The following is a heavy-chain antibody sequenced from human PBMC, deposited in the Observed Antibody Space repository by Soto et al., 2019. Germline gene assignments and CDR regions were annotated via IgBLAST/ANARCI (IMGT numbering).Heavy chain of an antibody. CDR1: GFTFSTYG. J-gene: IGHJ4*02. CDR2: ISYDGNNK. D-gene: IGHD3-10*01. Sequence: QAGGSLRLSCAAFGFTFSTYGMHWVRQAPGKGLERVAVISYDGNNKYHADSVKGRFTISRDNSKNTLYLQMNSLRAEDTAVYYCAKDSGRGSADYYFDYWGQGTLVTVSS. V-gene: IGHV3-30*18. CDR3: AKDSGRGSADYYFDY.